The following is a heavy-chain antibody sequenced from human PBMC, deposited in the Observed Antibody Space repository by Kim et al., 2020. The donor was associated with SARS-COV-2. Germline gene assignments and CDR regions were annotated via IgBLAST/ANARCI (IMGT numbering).Heavy chain of an antibody. Sequence: ASVKVSCKASGYTFTDYSIHWVRQAPGRGLERMAWISTDSGATNNAQKFQDRITLTRDTSINTTYMELRSLRSDDTAAYFCARGDTVVASRYYYAMDVWGQRTTVTVSS. V-gene: IGHV1-2*02. CDR3: ARGDTVVASRYYYAMDV. D-gene: IGHD2-21*01. CDR1: GYTFTDYS. J-gene: IGHJ6*02. CDR2: ISTDSGAT.